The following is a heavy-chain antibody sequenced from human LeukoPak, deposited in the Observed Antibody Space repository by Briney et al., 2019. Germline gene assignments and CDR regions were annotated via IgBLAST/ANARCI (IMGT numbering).Heavy chain of an antibody. Sequence: SETLSLTCTDSGGSISSNSDYWGWIRQPPGKGLEWIGSIYYSGSTYYNPSLKSRVSISVDTSKNQFSLKLSSVTAADTAVYSCARGARSGTYLGWFDPWGQGTLVTVSS. CDR3: ARGARSGTYLGWFDP. CDR2: IYYSGST. J-gene: IGHJ5*02. V-gene: IGHV4-39*01. D-gene: IGHD3-10*01. CDR1: GGSISSNSDY.